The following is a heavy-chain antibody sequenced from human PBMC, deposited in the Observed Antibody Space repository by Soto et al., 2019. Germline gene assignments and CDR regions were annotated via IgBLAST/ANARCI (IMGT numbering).Heavy chain of an antibody. J-gene: IGHJ4*02. CDR3: ARTGDGHHDFLDY. D-gene: IGHD1-1*01. V-gene: IGHV3-7*01. CDR1: GFTLIKNG. CDR2: INQDGNED. Sequence: VQLLESGGGVVQPGRSLRLSCVAPGFTLIKNGMHWVRQAPGQGREWVANINQDGNEDNLLDSVKGRLTISRDNAKNSLFLQMNSLRVDDTAVYYCARTGDGHHDFLDYWGQGALVSVSS.